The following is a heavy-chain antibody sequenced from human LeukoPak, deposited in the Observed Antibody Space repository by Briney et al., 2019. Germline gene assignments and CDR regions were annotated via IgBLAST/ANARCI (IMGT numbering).Heavy chain of an antibody. D-gene: IGHD3-22*01. CDR2: IIPLFVTA. Sequence: ASVKVSCKTSGGTFSSYALSWVRQAPGQGLEWMGGIIPLFVTATYAQKFQGRVTITADESTSTAYMELSSLTSEDTAMYYCARDSHDYYYDSSGYYLDYWGQGTLVTVSS. J-gene: IGHJ4*02. CDR1: GGTFSSYA. CDR3: ARDSHDYYYDSSGYYLDY. V-gene: IGHV1-69*13.